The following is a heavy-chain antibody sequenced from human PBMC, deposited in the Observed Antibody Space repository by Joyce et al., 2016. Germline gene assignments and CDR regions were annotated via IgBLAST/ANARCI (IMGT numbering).Heavy chain of an antibody. J-gene: IGHJ6*02. D-gene: IGHD4-23*01. CDR1: GFTFDDYA. CDR3: AKDRGDGGGYSYYGMDL. CDR2: ISWNGGIK. V-gene: IGHV3-9*01. Sequence: VQLVESGGGLVQPGRSLRLSCVVSGFTFDDYAMHWGRQAPGKGLEGVSGISWNGGIKGYADSVRGRFTISRDNAKNSLHLLMNSLRGEDTALYYCAKDRGDGGGYSYYGMDLWGQGTTVTVSS.